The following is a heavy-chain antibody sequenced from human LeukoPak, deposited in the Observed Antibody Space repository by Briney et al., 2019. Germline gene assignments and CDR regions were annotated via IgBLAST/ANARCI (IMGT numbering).Heavy chain of an antibody. CDR3: ARFHYYDSSGYYGFRAFDV. CDR2: IHTSGST. D-gene: IGHD3-22*01. Sequence: SETLSLTCTASGGSISSGSYYWSWIRQPAGKGLEWIGRIHTSGSTYYNPSLKSRVTISVDTSKNQFSLKLGSVTAADTAVYYCARFHYYDSSGYYGFRAFDVWGQGTMVTVSS. CDR1: GGSISSGSYY. J-gene: IGHJ3*01. V-gene: IGHV4-61*02.